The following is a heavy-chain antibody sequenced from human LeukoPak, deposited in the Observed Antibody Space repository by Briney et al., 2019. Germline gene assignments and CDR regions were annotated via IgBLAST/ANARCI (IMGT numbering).Heavy chain of an antibody. CDR1: GFTFSSYS. D-gene: IGHD2-15*01. CDR3: AKDGSRAWDIGFQH. Sequence: GGSLRLSCAASGFTFSSYSMNWVRQAPGKGLEWVSSISSSSSYIYYADSVKGRFTISRDNAKNSLYLQMNSLRAEDTAVYYCAKDGSRAWDIGFQHWGQGTLVTVSS. J-gene: IGHJ1*01. V-gene: IGHV3-21*04. CDR2: ISSSSSYI.